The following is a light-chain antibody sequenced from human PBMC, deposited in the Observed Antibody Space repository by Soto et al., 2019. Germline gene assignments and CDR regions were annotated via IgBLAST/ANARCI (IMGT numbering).Light chain of an antibody. CDR1: QSVSSSY. CDR2: DSS. V-gene: IGKV3-20*01. Sequence: EIVLTQSPGTLSLSPGERATLSCRASQSVSSSYLAWYQQKPGQAPRLLIYDSSSRATGIPDRFSGSRSGTDFTLTISRLEPEDFAVYYFHQYHSSQYTFRQGTKLEIK. CDR3: HQYHSSQYT. J-gene: IGKJ2*01.